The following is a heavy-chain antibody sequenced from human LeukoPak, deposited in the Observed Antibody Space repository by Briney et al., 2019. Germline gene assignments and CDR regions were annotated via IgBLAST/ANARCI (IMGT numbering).Heavy chain of an antibody. Sequence: ASVKVSCKASGYTFTSYYMHWVRQAPGQGLEWMGIINPSGCSTSYAQKFQGRVTMTRDTSTSTVYMELSSLRSEDTAVYYCAVSGFIVVAPAAPIDAFDIWGQGTMVTVSS. V-gene: IGHV1-46*01. D-gene: IGHD2-2*01. CDR1: GYTFTSYY. CDR2: INPSGCST. CDR3: AVSGFIVVAPAAPIDAFDI. J-gene: IGHJ3*02.